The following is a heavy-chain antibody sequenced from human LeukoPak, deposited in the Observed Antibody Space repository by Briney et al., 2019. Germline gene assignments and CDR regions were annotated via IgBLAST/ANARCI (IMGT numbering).Heavy chain of an antibody. CDR3: ARLRGGGDY. CDR1: GGSISSYH. CDR2: INHSGST. Sequence: SETLSLTCTVSGGSISSYHWSWIRQPPGKGLEWIGEINHSGSTNYNPSLKSRVTISVDTSKNQFSLKLSSVTAADTAVYYCARLRGGGDYWGQGTLVTVSS. D-gene: IGHD3-16*01. V-gene: IGHV4-34*01. J-gene: IGHJ4*02.